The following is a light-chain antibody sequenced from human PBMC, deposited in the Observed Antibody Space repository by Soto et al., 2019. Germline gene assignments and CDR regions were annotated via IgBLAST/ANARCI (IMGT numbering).Light chain of an antibody. V-gene: IGLV2-11*01. CDR3: CSYAGSYIYV. J-gene: IGLJ1*01. CDR2: DVT. CDR1: SSDVGGYNY. Sequence: QSALTQPRSVSGSPGQSVTISCTGTSSDVGGYNYVSWYQQHPDKAPKVMIYDVTKRPSGVPDRFSGSKSGNPASLTISGLQAEDAADYYCCSYAGSYIYVFGTGTKLTVL.